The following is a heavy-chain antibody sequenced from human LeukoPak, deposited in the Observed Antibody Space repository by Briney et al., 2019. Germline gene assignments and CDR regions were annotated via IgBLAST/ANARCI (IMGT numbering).Heavy chain of an antibody. CDR1: GYSLTSYW. D-gene: IGHD6-13*01. Sequence: GESLKISCKGSGYSLTSYWISWVRQMPGQGLEGMGRIDPSDSYTNYSPSFQGHVTISADKSISTAYLQWSSLKASDTAMYYCAGSPSGYSSSWYFYNWGQGTLVTVSS. CDR2: IDPSDSYT. J-gene: IGHJ4*02. CDR3: AGSPSGYSSSWYFYN. V-gene: IGHV5-10-1*01.